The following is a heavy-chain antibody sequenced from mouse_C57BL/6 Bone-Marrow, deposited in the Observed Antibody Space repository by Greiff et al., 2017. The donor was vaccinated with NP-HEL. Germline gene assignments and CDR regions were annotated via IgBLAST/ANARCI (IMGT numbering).Heavy chain of an antibody. CDR1: GLPITSGYY. J-gene: IGHJ4*01. CDR3: AEALNWDGAMDY. D-gene: IGHD4-1*02. CDR2: ISHSGET. V-gene: IGHV12-3*01. Sequence: QVQLQQSGPGLVKPSQSLFLTCSLTGLPITSGYYWIWIRQSPGKPLEWMGYISHSGETFYNPSLQSPISITRETSKNQFFLQLNSVTTEDTAMYYWAEALNWDGAMDYWGRGTSVTVSS.